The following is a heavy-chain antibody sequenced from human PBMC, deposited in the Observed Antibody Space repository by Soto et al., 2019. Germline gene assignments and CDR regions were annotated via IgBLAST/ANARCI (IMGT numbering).Heavy chain of an antibody. CDR2: ISGSGGST. Sequence: GGSLRLSCAASGFTFSSYAMSWVRQAPWKGLEWVSAISGSGGSTYYADSVKGRFTISRDNSKNTLYLQMNSLRAEDTAVYYCAKGTRVRLAARPYYYYYGMDVWGQGTTVTVSS. J-gene: IGHJ6*02. D-gene: IGHD6-6*01. CDR1: GFTFSSYA. CDR3: AKGTRVRLAARPYYYYYGMDV. V-gene: IGHV3-23*01.